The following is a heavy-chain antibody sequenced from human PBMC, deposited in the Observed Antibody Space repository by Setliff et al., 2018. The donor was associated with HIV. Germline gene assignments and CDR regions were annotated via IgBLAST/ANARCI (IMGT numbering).Heavy chain of an antibody. CDR1: GGSISSSSYY. CDR2: IYYSGST. D-gene: IGHD3-22*01. CDR3: ARLGSDYYDSSGYLYYFDY. V-gene: IGHV4-39*01. J-gene: IGHJ4*02. Sequence: PSETLSLTCTVSGGSISSSSYYWGWIRQPPGKGLEWIGSIYYSGSTYYNPSLKSRVTISVDTSKNQFSLKLSSVTAADTAVYYCARLGSDYYDSSGYLYYFDYGGQGTLVTVSS.